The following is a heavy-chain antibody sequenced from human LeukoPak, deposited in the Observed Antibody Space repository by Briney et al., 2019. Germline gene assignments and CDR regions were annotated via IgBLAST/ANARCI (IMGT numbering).Heavy chain of an antibody. D-gene: IGHD6-19*01. Sequence: SEALSLTCTVSGGSISSSSYYWGWIRQPPGKGLEWIGSIYYSGSTYYNPSLKSRVTISVDTSKNQFSLKLSSVTAADTAVYYCAREHSGIAVAWGQGTLVTVSS. V-gene: IGHV4-39*07. J-gene: IGHJ4*02. CDR2: IYYSGST. CDR3: AREHSGIAVA. CDR1: GGSISSSSYY.